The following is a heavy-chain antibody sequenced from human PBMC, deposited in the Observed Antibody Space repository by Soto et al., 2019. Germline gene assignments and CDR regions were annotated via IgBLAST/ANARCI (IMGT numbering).Heavy chain of an antibody. V-gene: IGHV3-33*01. Sequence: GGSLRLSCVASGFFLRDFGMHWVRQAPGKGLEWVSVIWYDGSNTYQGESVKGRFTMSRDISKNTLYLQMNSLRAEDTAVYYCARVHPGTYTTTAFDYWGQGTLVTVSS. CDR1: GFFLRDFG. CDR3: ARVHPGTYTTTAFDY. J-gene: IGHJ4*02. D-gene: IGHD4-17*01. CDR2: IWYDGSNT.